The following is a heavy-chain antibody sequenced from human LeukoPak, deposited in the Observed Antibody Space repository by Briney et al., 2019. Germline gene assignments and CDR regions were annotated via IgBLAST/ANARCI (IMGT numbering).Heavy chain of an antibody. D-gene: IGHD1-26*01. CDR1: GFTVSSNY. Sequence: GGSLRLSCAASGFTVSSNYMAWVRLSPGKGLKWVSVIYSGGFTYYADSVKGRFTISRDNAKNTLYLQMNSLRAEDTAVYYCAREAGGSYNYYYGMDVWGQGTTVTVSS. V-gene: IGHV3-53*01. CDR2: IYSGGFT. J-gene: IGHJ6*02. CDR3: AREAGGSYNYYYGMDV.